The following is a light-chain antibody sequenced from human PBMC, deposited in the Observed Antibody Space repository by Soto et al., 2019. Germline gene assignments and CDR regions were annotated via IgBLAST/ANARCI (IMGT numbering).Light chain of an antibody. Sequence: DIVMTQSPLSLPVTPGEPASISCRSSQSLLHSNGYNYLDWYLQKPGQSPQLLIYLGSNRASGVPDRFSGSGSGTDFTLKISRVEAEDVGVYYCMQALKTPYTFGQGTKLEI. CDR2: LGS. V-gene: IGKV2-28*01. CDR1: QSLLHSNGYNY. CDR3: MQALKTPYT. J-gene: IGKJ2*01.